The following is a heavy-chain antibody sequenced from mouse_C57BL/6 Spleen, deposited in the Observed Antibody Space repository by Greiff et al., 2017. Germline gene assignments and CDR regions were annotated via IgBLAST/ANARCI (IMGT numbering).Heavy chain of an antibody. CDR1: GYTFTSYW. J-gene: IGHJ2*01. CDR2: IDPSDSYT. D-gene: IGHD1-1*02. CDR3: ARSGGNRFDY. Sequence: QVQLQQPGAELVMPGASVKLSCKASGYTFTSYWMHWVKQRPGQGLEWIGEIDPSDSYTNYNQKFKGKSTLTVDKSSSTAYMQRSSLTSEDSAVYYCARSGGNRFDYGGQGTTLTVAS. V-gene: IGHV1-69*01.